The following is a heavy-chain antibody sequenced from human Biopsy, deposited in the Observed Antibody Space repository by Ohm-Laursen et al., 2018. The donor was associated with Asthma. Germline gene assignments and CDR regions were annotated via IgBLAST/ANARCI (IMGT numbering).Heavy chain of an antibody. D-gene: IGHD2-2*01. CDR2: INSVFGTT. J-gene: IGHJ4*02. CDR3: ARKAGSCISRTCYSLDF. CDR1: AGTFNTYV. V-gene: IGHV1-69*13. Sequence: VKLSCKPLAGTFNTYVIGSARLDAGHGIGWLGGINSVFGTTTYPQKFQDRVTITADDSTSTVYMELSSLRSEDTAVYYCARKAGSCISRTCYSLDFWGQGTLVTVSS.